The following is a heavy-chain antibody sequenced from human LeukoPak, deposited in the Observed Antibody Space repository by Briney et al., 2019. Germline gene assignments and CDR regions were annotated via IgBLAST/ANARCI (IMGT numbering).Heavy chain of an antibody. CDR2: TYSGGST. CDR1: GFTVSSNY. J-gene: IGHJ1*01. CDR3: ARDPGSSTHPEYFQH. D-gene: IGHD6-13*01. Sequence: GGSLRLSCAASGFTVSSNYMNWVRQAPGKGLEWVSVTYSGGSTYYADSVKGRFTISRDNSKNTLYLQMNSLRAEDTAVYYCARDPGSSTHPEYFQHWGQGTLVTVSS. V-gene: IGHV3-66*01.